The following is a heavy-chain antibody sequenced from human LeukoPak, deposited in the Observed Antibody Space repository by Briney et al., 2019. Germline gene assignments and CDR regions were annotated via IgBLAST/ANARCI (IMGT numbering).Heavy chain of an antibody. V-gene: IGHV4-34*01. J-gene: IGHJ4*02. CDR1: GGSFSGYY. CDR2: INHSGST. D-gene: IGHD6-19*01. Sequence: SETLSLTCAVYGGSFSGYYWSWISHPPGKGLEWIEEINHSGSTNYNPSLKSRVTISVDTSKNQFSLKLSSVTAADTAVYYCARGLGANIAVAGTFGYWGQGTLVTVSS. CDR3: ARGLGANIAVAGTFGY.